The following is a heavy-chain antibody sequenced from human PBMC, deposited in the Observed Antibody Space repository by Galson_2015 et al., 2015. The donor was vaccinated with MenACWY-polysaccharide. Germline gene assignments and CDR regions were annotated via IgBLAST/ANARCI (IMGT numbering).Heavy chain of an antibody. J-gene: IGHJ5*02. Sequence: SVKVSCKASGYTFTSYDINWMRQATGQGLEWMGWMNPNSGNTGYAQKFQGRVTMTRNISISTAYMEPSSLRSEDTAVYYCARGIRRTTVWFDPWGQGTLVTVSS. CDR2: MNPNSGNT. V-gene: IGHV1-8*01. D-gene: IGHD4-11*01. CDR1: GYTFTSYD. CDR3: ARGIRRTTVWFDP.